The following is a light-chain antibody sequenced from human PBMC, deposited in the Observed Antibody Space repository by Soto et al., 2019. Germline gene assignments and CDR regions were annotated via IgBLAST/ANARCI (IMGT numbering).Light chain of an antibody. CDR2: EGS. Sequence: QSVLTQPASVSGSPGQSITISCTGTSSDVGSYNLVSWYQQHPGKAPNLMIYEGSKRPSGVSNRFSGSKSGNTASLKISGLQAEDEAEYYCCSYAGSSTYVFESGTKVTV. CDR3: CSYAGSSTYV. J-gene: IGLJ1*01. V-gene: IGLV2-23*01. CDR1: SSDVGSYNL.